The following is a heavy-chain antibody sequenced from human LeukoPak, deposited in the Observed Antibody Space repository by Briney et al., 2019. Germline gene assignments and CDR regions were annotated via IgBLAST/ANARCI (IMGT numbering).Heavy chain of an antibody. CDR3: AKDLYSNYGPADY. V-gene: IGHV3-23*01. CDR2: INGGGVNT. J-gene: IGHJ4*02. CDR1: GFTFGSYA. D-gene: IGHD4-11*01. Sequence: GGSLRLSCAASGFTFGSYAMSWVRQAPGKGLEWVSTINGGGVNTHYADSVGGRFTISRDNSKNTLFLQMNSLRDEDTAVYYCAKDLYSNYGPADYWGQGNLVTVSS.